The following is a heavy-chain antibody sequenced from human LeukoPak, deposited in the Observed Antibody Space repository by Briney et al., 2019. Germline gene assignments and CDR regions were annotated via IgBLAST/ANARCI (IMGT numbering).Heavy chain of an antibody. V-gene: IGHV4-59*08. D-gene: IGHD6-13*01. J-gene: IGHJ6*03. CDR1: GGSISSYY. CDR3: ARADYSSTWSHDYYYMDV. Sequence: SETLSLTCTVSGGSISSYYWSWIRQPPGKGLEWIGYIYYSGSTNYNPSLKSRVTISVDTSKNQFSLKRSSVTAADTAVYYCARADYSSTWSHDYYYMDVWGKGTTVTVSS. CDR2: IYYSGST.